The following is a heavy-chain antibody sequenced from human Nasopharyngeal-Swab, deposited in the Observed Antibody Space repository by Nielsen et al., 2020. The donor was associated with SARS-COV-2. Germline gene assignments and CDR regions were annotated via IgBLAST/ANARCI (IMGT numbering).Heavy chain of an antibody. D-gene: IGHD2-2*01. CDR1: GYTFTSYD. V-gene: IGHV1-8*01. Sequence: ASVKVSCKASGYTFTSYDINWVRQATAQGLDWMGWMNPNSGNTGYAQKFQGRVTITRNTSISTSYMELSTLRSEDTAVYYCARGHQYQLLFHYYYYMDVWGKGTTVTVSS. J-gene: IGHJ6*03. CDR2: MNPNSGNT. CDR3: ARGHQYQLLFHYYYYMDV.